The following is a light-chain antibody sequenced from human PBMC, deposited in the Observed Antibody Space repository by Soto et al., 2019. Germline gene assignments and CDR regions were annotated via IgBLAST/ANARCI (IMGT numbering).Light chain of an antibody. V-gene: IGKV1-33*01. CDR3: LQYYICPYT. CDR2: DVF. CDR1: RDLKNF. J-gene: IGKJ2*01. Sequence: DIQMTQSPSSLSAYVGDRVIITCQASRDLKNFINRYQHKPGKPPQPLIYDVFKLDRRVPPRFRGSGSGTEFTLIINNLQPEDIATYYCLQYYICPYTFGQGTMLDIK.